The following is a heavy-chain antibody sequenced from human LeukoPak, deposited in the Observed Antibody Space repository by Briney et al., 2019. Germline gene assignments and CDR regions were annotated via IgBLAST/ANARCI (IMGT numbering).Heavy chain of an antibody. Sequence: PSETLSLTCSVSGDSVSRSDSYWDWIRQPPGKGLEWIGTIYYSGRTYYSPSLKSRVTMSVDPSTNQFSLNLRSVTAADTAVYYCARRRYYDGSGYLEWGQGTLLSVPS. V-gene: IGHV4-39*01. CDR3: ARRRYYDGSGYLE. J-gene: IGHJ1*01. CDR2: IYYSGRT. CDR1: GDSVSRSDSY. D-gene: IGHD3-22*01.